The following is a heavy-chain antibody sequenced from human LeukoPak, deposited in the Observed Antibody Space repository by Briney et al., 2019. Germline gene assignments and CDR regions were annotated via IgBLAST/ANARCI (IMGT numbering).Heavy chain of an antibody. CDR2: IKSKADGETI. CDR3: STLTSRGLTDS. V-gene: IGHV3-15*07. CDR1: GFTYTNAW. Sequence: GGSLRLSGAGSGFTYTNAWMNWVRPAPGKGREWVGGIKSKADGETIDYAAPVKGRFTFSRDDSKNMLYLQMNSLKSEDTAVYYCSTLTSRGLTDSWGQGPLVTVSS. J-gene: IGHJ4*02. D-gene: IGHD1-20*01.